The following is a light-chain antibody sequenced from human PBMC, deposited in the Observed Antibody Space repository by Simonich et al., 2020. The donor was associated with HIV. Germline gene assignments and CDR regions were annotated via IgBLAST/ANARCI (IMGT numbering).Light chain of an antibody. CDR2: DVS. Sequence: QSALTQPASVSGSPGQSITISCTGTSSDVRGYNYVSWYQQHPGKAPKRMIYDVSKRPSGVSNRFSGSKSGNTASLTISGLQAEDEADYYCSSYTSSSTRVFGGGTKLTVL. CDR1: SSDVRGYNY. CDR3: SSYTSSSTRV. J-gene: IGLJ3*02. V-gene: IGLV2-14*01.